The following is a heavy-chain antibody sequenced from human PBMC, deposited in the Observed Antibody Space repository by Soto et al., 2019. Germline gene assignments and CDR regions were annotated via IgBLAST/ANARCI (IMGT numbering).Heavy chain of an antibody. J-gene: IGHJ5*02. D-gene: IGHD3-3*01. V-gene: IGHV4-38-2*01. CDR1: SYSISGGFY. CDR3: ARVTIFEYWFDP. Sequence: ASATLSITCAVSSYSISGGFYWAWIRQPPWKGLEWIGNIYHSGSAHYNPSLKSRVTMSVDTSKNNFSLRLTSVTAADTAVYYCARVTIFEYWFDPWGQGILVTVSS. CDR2: IYHSGSA.